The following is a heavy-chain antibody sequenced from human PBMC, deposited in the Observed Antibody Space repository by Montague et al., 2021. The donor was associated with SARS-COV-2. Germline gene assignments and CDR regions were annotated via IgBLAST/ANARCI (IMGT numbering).Heavy chain of an antibody. J-gene: IGHJ4*02. CDR3: ARVFPRWLQFDPYFDY. CDR2: IYYSGST. D-gene: IGHD5-24*01. Sequence: SETLSPTCTVSGGSISSYYWSWIRQPPGKGLDWIGNIYYSGSTNYNPSLKSRVTISVDTSKNQFSLKLSSVTAADTAVYYCARVFPRWLQFDPYFDYWGQGTLVTVSS. CDR1: GGSISSYY. V-gene: IGHV4-59*01.